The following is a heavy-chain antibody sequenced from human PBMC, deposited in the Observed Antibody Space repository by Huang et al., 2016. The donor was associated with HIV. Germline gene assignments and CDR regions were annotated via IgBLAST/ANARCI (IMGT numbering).Heavy chain of an antibody. CDR1: GGSISSGDSF. CDR2: IYHSGST. J-gene: IGHJ3*01. Sequence: QVQLQESGPGLVKPSQTLSLTCAVSGGSISSGDSFWSWIRRPPGKGLEWIGYIYHSGSTYYSPSLRSRVRISIDMSKKQFSLKLDAVTAADTAMYYCARFTYSGSPTGFYVWGQGIMVTVSS. D-gene: IGHD1-26*01. CDR3: ARFTYSGSPTGFYV. V-gene: IGHV4-30-4*08.